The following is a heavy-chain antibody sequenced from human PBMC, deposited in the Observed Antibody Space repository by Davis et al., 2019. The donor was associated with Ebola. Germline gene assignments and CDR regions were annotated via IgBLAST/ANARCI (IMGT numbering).Heavy chain of an antibody. D-gene: IGHD1-26*01. CDR1: GFTFSTYV. V-gene: IGHV3-30-3*01. CDR3: ARHTSGSYSSYFDY. J-gene: IGHJ4*02. Sequence: GESLKISCAASGFTFSTYVMYWVRQAPGKGLEWVAVISYDGSSKYYVDSVRGRFTISRDNSKNMLYLQMNSLRAEDTAVYYCARHTSGSYSSYFDYWGQGTLLTVSS. CDR2: ISYDGSSK.